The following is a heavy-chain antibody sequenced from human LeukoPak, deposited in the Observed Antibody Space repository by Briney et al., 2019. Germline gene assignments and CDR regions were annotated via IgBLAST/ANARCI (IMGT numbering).Heavy chain of an antibody. J-gene: IGHJ4*02. CDR1: GFTFSNAW. V-gene: IGHV3-15*01. D-gene: IGHD3-10*01. Sequence: GGSLRLSCAASGFTFSNAWMSWVRQAPGKGLEWVGRIKGKTGGGTTEYAAPVKARFTISRDESKNTLYLQMNSLKTEHTAVYYCTTADPLLWFGHAIAYWGQGTLVTVSS. CDR3: TTADPLLWFGHAIAY. CDR2: IKGKTGGGTT.